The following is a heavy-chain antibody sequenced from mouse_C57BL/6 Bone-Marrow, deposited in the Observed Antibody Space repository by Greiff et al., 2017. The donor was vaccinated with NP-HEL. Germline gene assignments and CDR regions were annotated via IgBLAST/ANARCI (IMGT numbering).Heavy chain of an antibody. V-gene: IGHV7-1*01. J-gene: IGHJ1*03. CDR1: GFTFSDFY. CDR2: SRNKANDYTT. Sequence: EVNVVESGGGLVQSGRSLRLSCATSGFTFSDFYMEWVRQAPGKGLGWIAASRNKANDYTTEYSASVKGRFIVSRDTSQSILYLQMNALRAEDTAIYYCARDNWDWYFDVWGTGTTVTVSS. D-gene: IGHD4-1*01. CDR3: ARDNWDWYFDV.